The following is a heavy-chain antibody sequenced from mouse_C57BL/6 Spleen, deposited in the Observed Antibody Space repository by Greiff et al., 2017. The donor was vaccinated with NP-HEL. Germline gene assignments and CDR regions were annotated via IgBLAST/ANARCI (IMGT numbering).Heavy chain of an antibody. V-gene: IGHV1-22*01. CDR1: GYTFTDYN. Sequence: EVQLQQSGPELVKPGASVKMSCKASGYTFTDYNMHWVKQSHGKSLEWIGYITPNNGGTSYNQKFKGKATLTVNKSSSTAYMELRSLTSEDSAVYYCARTLYGNYPYYYAMDYWGQGTSVTVSS. CDR3: ARTLYGNYPYYYAMDY. J-gene: IGHJ4*01. D-gene: IGHD2-1*01. CDR2: ITPNNGGT.